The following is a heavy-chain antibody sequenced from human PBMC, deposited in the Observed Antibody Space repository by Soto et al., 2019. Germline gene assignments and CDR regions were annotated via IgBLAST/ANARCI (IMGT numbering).Heavy chain of an antibody. D-gene: IGHD2-8*02. CDR1: GGSISSRYW. J-gene: IGHJ4*02. CDR3: ARDKITGLFDY. Sequence: SETLSLTCGVSGGSISSRYWWTWVRQSPVKGLEWIGEINHSGTTTHNPSLTSRVTISVDKSKNQFSLKLTSVTAADTAVYYCARDKITGLFDYWGQGTLVTVSS. CDR2: INHSGTT. V-gene: IGHV4-4*02.